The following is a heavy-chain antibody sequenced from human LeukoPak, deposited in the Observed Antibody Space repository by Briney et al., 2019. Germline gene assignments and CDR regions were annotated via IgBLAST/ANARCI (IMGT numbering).Heavy chain of an antibody. CDR2: IYYSGST. CDR1: GGSISGGGYH. D-gene: IGHD4-17*01. V-gene: IGHV4-31*03. Sequence: PSQTLSLTCTVSGGSISGGGYHWSWIRQHPGKGLEWIGYIYYSGSTYYNPSLKSRVTISVDTSKNQFSLKLSSMTAADTAVYYCARGGYMDYGDPLDYWGQGTLVTVSS. J-gene: IGHJ4*02. CDR3: ARGGYMDYGDPLDY.